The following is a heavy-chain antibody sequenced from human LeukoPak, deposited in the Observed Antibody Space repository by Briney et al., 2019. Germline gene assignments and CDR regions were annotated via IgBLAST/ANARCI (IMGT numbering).Heavy chain of an antibody. CDR2: INQDRSEK. D-gene: IGHD2-21*01. CDR3: ARDRGDPTIY. V-gene: IGHV3-7*01. Sequence: RGSLRLSCAASGFTFRSYWMSWVRQAPGKGLEWVANINQDRSEKYYVDSVKGRFTISRDNAKNSLYLQMSSLRAEDTAVYYCARDRGDPTIYWGQGTLVTLSS. CDR1: GFTFRSYW. J-gene: IGHJ4*02.